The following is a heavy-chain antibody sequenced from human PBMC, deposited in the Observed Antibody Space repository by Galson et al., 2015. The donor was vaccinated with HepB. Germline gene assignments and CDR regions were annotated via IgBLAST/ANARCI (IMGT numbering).Heavy chain of an antibody. V-gene: IGHV3-72*01. Sequence: SLRLSCAASGFTFSDHYMDWVRQAPGEGLEWVGRIRNKAATYTTEYAASVRGRFIVSRDDLQNSLYLQMNSLKTEDTAVYYCARGPPGRYHPIDHWGQGTLVTVSS. D-gene: IGHD1-26*01. CDR3: ARGPPGRYHPIDH. CDR2: IRNKAATYTT. J-gene: IGHJ1*01. CDR1: GFTFSDHY.